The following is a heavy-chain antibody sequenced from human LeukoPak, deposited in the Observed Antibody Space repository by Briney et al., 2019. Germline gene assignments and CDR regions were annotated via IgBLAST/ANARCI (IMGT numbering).Heavy chain of an antibody. V-gene: IGHV4-39*01. CDR2: IYYSGST. Sequence: SETLSLTCTVSGGSIGSSSYYWGWIRQPPGKGLEWIGSIYYSGSTYYNPSLKSRVTISVDTSKNQFSLKLSSVTAADTAVYYCASPVAYCTNGVCYPPAFDYWGQGTLVTVSS. D-gene: IGHD2-8*01. CDR1: GGSIGSSSYY. CDR3: ASPVAYCTNGVCYPPAFDY. J-gene: IGHJ4*02.